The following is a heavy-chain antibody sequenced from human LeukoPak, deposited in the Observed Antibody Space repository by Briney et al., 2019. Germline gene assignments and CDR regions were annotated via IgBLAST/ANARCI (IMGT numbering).Heavy chain of an antibody. Sequence: GASVKVSCKASGYTFTGYYMHWVRQAPGQGLEWMGWINPNSGGTNYAQKFQGRVTMTRDTSISTAYMELRSLRSDDTAVYYCARAALPGASPTYYYYYTDVWGKGTTVTVSS. CDR2: INPNSGGT. J-gene: IGHJ6*03. CDR1: GYTFTGYY. D-gene: IGHD3-10*01. V-gene: IGHV1-2*02. CDR3: ARAALPGASPTYYYYYTDV.